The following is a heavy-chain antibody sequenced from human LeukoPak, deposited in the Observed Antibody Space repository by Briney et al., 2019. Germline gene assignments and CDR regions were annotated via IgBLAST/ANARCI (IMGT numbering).Heavy chain of an antibody. CDR3: ARGRPTPGTDY. V-gene: IGHV3-66*01. Sequence: PGGSLRLSCAASGFTVGSNTMSWVRQAPGKGLEWVSIIYSGGSTSYADSVKGRFTISRDNPKNTLYLQMNSLRTEDTAVYYCARGRPTPGTDYWGQGILVTVSS. J-gene: IGHJ4*02. D-gene: IGHD6-13*01. CDR1: GFTVGSNT. CDR2: IYSGGST.